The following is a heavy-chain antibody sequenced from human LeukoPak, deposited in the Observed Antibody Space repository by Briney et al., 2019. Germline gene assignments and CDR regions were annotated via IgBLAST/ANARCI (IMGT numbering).Heavy chain of an antibody. J-gene: IGHJ3*02. V-gene: IGHV1-69*05. CDR3: ARWFGFSHDAFDI. Sequence: RASVKVSCKASGGTFSSYAVSWVRQAPGQGLEWMGGIIPIFGTANYAQKFQGRVTMTTDTSTSTAYMELRSLRSDDTAVYYCARWFGFSHDAFDIWGQGTMVTVSS. CDR2: IIPIFGTA. D-gene: IGHD3-10*01. CDR1: GGTFSSYA.